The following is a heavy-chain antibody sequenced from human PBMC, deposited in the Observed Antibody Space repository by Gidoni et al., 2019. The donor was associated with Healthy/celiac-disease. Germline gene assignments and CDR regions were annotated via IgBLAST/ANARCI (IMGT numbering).Heavy chain of an antibody. D-gene: IGHD1-20*01. CDR1: GGSISRGSYY. J-gene: IGHJ4*02. V-gene: IGHV4-61*02. CDR2: IYTSGST. CDR3: ARFNWNDASFDY. Sequence: QVQLQESGPGLVKPSQTLSLTCTVSGGSISRGSYYWSWIRQPAGKGLEWIGRIYTSGSTNYNPSLKSRVTISVDTSKNQFSLKLSSVTAADTAVYYCARFNWNDASFDYWGQGTLVTVSS.